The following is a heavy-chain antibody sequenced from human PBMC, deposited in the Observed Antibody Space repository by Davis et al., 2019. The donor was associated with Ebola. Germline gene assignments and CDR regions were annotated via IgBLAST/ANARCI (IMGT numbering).Heavy chain of an antibody. D-gene: IGHD2-15*01. CDR1: GFTFSSYA. J-gene: IGHJ6*02. V-gene: IGHV3-23*01. Sequence: GESLKISCAASGFTFSSYAMSWVRRAPGKGLEWVSTIDLGGGTYYADSLKGRFTISRDTSKSTLYLQMNSLRAEDTAVYYCATTYCVDGNCFSFVGYFYGMDLWGQGTTVTVSS. CDR3: ATTYCVDGNCFSFVGYFYGMDL. CDR2: IDLGGGT.